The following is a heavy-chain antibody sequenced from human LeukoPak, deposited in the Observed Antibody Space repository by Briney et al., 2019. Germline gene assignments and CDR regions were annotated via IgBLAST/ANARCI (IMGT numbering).Heavy chain of an antibody. J-gene: IGHJ3*02. CDR3: ARPQFRDSSSWGAFDI. D-gene: IGHD6-13*01. CDR2: IYPGDSDT. CDR1: GYSFTSYW. Sequence: GESLKISCKGSGYSFTSYWIGWVCQMPGKGLEWMGIIYPGDSDTRYSPSFQGQVTISADKSISTAYLQWSSLKASDTAMYCCARPQFRDSSSWGAFDIWGQGTMVTVSS. V-gene: IGHV5-51*01.